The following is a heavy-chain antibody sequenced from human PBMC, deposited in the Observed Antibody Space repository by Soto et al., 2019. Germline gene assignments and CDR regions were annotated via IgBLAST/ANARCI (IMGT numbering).Heavy chain of an antibody. V-gene: IGHV1-8*01. Sequence: ASVKVSCKASGYTFTSYDINWVRQATGQGLEWMGWMNPNSGNTGYAQKFQGRVTMTRNTSISTAYMELSSLRSEDTAVYYCARLLLWFGELLGACDIWGQGTMVTVSS. CDR2: MNPNSGNT. CDR3: ARLLLWFGELLGACDI. CDR1: GYTFTSYD. D-gene: IGHD3-10*01. J-gene: IGHJ3*02.